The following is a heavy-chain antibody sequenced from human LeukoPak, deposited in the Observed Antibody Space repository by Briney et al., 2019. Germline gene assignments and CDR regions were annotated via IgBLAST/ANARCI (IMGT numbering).Heavy chain of an antibody. CDR3: AREDNDGDYESGYFDL. CDR2: IYHSGST. J-gene: IGHJ2*01. V-gene: IGHV4-30-2*01. Sequence: PSQTLSLTCAVSGGSISSGGYSWSWIRQPPGKGLEWIGYIYHSGSTYYNPSLKSRVTISVDRSKNQFSLKLSSVTAADTAVYYCAREDNDGDYESGYFDLWGRGTLVTVSS. CDR1: GGSISSGGYS. D-gene: IGHD4-17*01.